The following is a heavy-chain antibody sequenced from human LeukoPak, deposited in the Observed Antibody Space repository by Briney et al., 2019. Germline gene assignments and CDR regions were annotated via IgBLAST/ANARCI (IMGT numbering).Heavy chain of an antibody. CDR3: ARDPLDYDSSLALPQAPHY. J-gene: IGHJ4*02. Sequence: GASVKVSCKASGYTFTGYYMHWVRQAPGQGLEWMGWINPNSGGTNYAQKFQGRVTMTRDTSISTAYMELSSLRSEDTAAYYCARDPLDYDSSLALPQAPHYWGQGTLVTVSS. CDR1: GYTFTGYY. CDR2: INPNSGGT. D-gene: IGHD3-22*01. V-gene: IGHV1-2*02.